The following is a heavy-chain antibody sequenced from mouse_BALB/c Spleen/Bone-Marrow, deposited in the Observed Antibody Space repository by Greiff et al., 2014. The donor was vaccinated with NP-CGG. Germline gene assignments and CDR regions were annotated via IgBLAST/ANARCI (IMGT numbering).Heavy chain of an antibody. D-gene: IGHD2-1*01. Sequence: QVQLQQSGPELVKPGALVKISCKASGYSFTSYYIHWVKQRPGQGLEWIGWIFPGSGNTKYNEKFKGKATLTADTSSSTAYMQLSSLTSEDSAVYFCARSGYVGNYPYFDYWGQGTTLTVSS. CDR2: IFPGSGNT. CDR1: GYSFTSYY. J-gene: IGHJ2*01. CDR3: ARSGYVGNYPYFDY. V-gene: IGHV1-66*01.